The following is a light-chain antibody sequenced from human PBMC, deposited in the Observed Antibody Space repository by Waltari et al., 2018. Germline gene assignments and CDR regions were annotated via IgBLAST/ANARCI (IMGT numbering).Light chain of an antibody. CDR1: SSDVGNYNF. Sequence: QSALTQPRSVSGSPGQSVTISCSGTSSDVGNYNFVSWYQQHPGNAPRLLSYDVVKRPSGVPDRLSGSKSGNTASLTISGLQTEDEADYYCCSYAGSYTFVFGGGTQLTVL. CDR2: DVV. J-gene: IGLJ7*01. CDR3: CSYAGSYTFV. V-gene: IGLV2-11*01.